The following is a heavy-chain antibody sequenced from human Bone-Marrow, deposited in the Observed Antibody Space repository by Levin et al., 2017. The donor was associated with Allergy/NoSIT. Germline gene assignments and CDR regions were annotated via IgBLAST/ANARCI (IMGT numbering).Heavy chain of an antibody. CDR1: GSTFTSYD. J-gene: IGHJ5*02. D-gene: IGHD1-14*01. CDR2: MNPDSGNT. V-gene: IGHV1-8*01. CDR3: ARNPPLTGWFDP. Sequence: GGSLRLSCKASGSTFTSYDINWVRQSTGQGLEWMGWMNPDSGNTGYARKFQGRVTMTRDTSISTAYMELSSLGSEDTAVYYCARNPPLTGWFDPWGQGTLVTVSS.